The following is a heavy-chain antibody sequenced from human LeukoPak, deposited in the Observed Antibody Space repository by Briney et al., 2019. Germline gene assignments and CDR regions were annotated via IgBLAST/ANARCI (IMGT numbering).Heavy chain of an antibody. CDR1: GFTFSSYW. J-gene: IGHJ1*01. D-gene: IGHD4-23*01. V-gene: IGHV3-74*01. CDR2: INTDGRST. CDR3: YGANAEH. Sequence: GGSLRLSCAASGFTFSSYWMHWVRQAPGKGLVWVSGINTDGRSTSYADSVKGRFTISRDNAKNTLYLQMNSLRAEDTAAYYCYGANAEHWGQGTLVTVSS.